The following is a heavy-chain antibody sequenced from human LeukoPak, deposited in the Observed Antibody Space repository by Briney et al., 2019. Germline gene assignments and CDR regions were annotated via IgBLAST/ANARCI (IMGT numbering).Heavy chain of an antibody. CDR1: GGSISSGGYY. J-gene: IGHJ3*01. D-gene: IGHD3-22*01. V-gene: IGHV4-61*02. CDR2: IYTSGST. CDR3: AREGRLLKISYYSDSSATFDF. Sequence: SETLSLTCTVSGGSISSGGYYWSWIRQPPGKGLEWIGRIYTSGSTNYNPSLKSRVTISADTSKNQFSLKLISVTAADTVVYYCAREGRLLKISYYSDSSATFDFWGQGTMVAVSS.